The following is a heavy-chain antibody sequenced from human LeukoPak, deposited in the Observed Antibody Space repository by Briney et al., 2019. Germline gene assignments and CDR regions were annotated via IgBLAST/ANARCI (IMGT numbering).Heavy chain of an antibody. CDR1: GFIVRNNY. J-gene: IGHJ4*02. Sequence: GGSLRLSCAVSGFIVRNNYMSWVRQAPGKGLEWVSVIYSDDNTYYADSVKGRFTISRDNSKNTLYLQMNSLRAEDTAVYSCARVLRGWFYLDYWGQGTLVTVSS. CDR3: ARVLRGWFYLDY. CDR2: IYSDDNT. V-gene: IGHV3-53*01. D-gene: IGHD6-19*01.